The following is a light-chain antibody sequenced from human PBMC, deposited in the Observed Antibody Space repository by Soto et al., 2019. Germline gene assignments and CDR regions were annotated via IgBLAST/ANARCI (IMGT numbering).Light chain of an antibody. CDR2: GAS. Sequence: EIVMTQSPATLSVSPGERVTLSCRASQSVTSKLAWYQQQPGQAPRLLIYGASTRATGIPARFSGSGSGTEFTLTISSLQSEDFAVYYCQQYNNSPRTFGQGTKVEIK. V-gene: IGKV3-15*01. CDR3: QQYNNSPRT. CDR1: QSVTSK. J-gene: IGKJ1*01.